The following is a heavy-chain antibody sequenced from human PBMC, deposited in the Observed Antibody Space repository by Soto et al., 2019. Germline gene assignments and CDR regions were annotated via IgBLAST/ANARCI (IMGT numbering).Heavy chain of an antibody. Sequence: GGSLRLSCAASGFPFSSYGMHWVRQAPGKGLEWVAVIWYDGSNKYYADSVKGRFTISRDNSKNTLYLQMNSLRAEDTAVYYCAREAIVVVPAAMRYYYYGMDVWGQGTTVTVSS. CDR2: IWYDGSNK. CDR1: GFPFSSYG. D-gene: IGHD2-2*01. CDR3: AREAIVVVPAAMRYYYYGMDV. V-gene: IGHV3-33*01. J-gene: IGHJ6*02.